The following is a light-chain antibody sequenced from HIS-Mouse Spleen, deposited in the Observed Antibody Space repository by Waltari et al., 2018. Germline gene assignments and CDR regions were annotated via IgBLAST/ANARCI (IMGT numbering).Light chain of an antibody. Sequence: QSVLTQPPSASGTPGQRVPISCSGRSSNIGSNTVNWYQQLPGTAPKLLIYSNNQRPSGVPDRFSGSKSGTSASLAISGLQSEDEADYYCAAWDDSLNGHVFGTGTKVTVL. J-gene: IGLJ1*01. CDR3: AAWDDSLNGHV. CDR2: SNN. CDR1: SSNIGSNT. V-gene: IGLV1-44*01.